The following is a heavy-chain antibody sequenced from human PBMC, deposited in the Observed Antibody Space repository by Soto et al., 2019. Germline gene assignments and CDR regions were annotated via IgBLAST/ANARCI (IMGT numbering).Heavy chain of an antibody. CDR2: IYPGDSDT. CDR1: GYSFTSYW. J-gene: IGHJ6*02. CDR3: ARHGMATPQGYYYGMDV. D-gene: IGHD5-12*01. Sequence: PGESLKISCKGSGYSFTSYWIGWVRQMPGKGLEWMGIIYPGDSDTRYSPSFQGQVTISADKSISTAYLQWSSLKASDTAMYYCARHGMATPQGYYYGMDVWGQGTTVTVSS. V-gene: IGHV5-51*01.